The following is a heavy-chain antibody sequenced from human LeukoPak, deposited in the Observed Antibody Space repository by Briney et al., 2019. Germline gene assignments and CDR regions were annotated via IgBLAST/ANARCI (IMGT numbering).Heavy chain of an antibody. D-gene: IGHD3-10*01. Sequence: GTSLRLSCAASGFTFGLFSLHWVRQPPGKGLEWVAVIRHDGSDKYYADFVKGRFTISRDNSKNTLYLQMNSLRAEDTAVYYCAKDLGNYYGSGSYLGYWGQGTLVTVSS. CDR1: GFTFGLFS. J-gene: IGHJ4*02. CDR3: AKDLGNYYGSGSYLGY. V-gene: IGHV3-30*04. CDR2: IRHDGSDK.